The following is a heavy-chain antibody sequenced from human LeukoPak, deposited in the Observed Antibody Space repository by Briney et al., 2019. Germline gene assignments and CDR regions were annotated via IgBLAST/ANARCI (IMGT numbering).Heavy chain of an antibody. V-gene: IGHV3-48*01. CDR2: ITGSGSGI. Sequence: PGGSLRLSCAATGLTLNNFGMNWVRQAPGKGPEWIPWITGSGSGIIYADSVKGRFTISRDNAKNSLFLQMNSLRVEDTAVYYCARDKDYGFTYWGQGTLVTVSS. J-gene: IGHJ4*02. D-gene: IGHD4-17*01. CDR3: ARDKDYGFTY. CDR1: GLTLNNFG.